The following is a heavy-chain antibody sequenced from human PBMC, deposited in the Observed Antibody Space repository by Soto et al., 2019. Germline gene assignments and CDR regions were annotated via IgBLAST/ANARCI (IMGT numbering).Heavy chain of an antibody. V-gene: IGHV3-30-3*01. D-gene: IGHD3-10*01. J-gene: IGHJ6*02. CDR3: ERYGSRSYYNYGMDV. Sequence: PGGSLRLSCAASGFTFSSYAMHWVRQAPGKGLEWVAVISYDGSNKYYADSVKGRFTISRDNSKNKLYLQMNSLRAEDTAVYYCERYGSRSYYNYGMDVWGQGTTVTVSS. CDR2: ISYDGSNK. CDR1: GFTFSSYA.